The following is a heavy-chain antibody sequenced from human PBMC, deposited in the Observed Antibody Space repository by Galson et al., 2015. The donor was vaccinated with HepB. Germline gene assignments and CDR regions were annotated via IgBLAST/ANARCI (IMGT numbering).Heavy chain of an antibody. CDR1: GYTFTSYY. Sequence: SVKVSCKASGYTFTSYYMHWVRQAPGQGLEWMGIINPSGGRTSYAQKFQGRVTMTRDTSTSTVYMELSSLRSEDTAVYYCARKDPGGLPASYGMDVWGQGTTVTVSS. CDR3: ARKDPGGLPASYGMDV. J-gene: IGHJ6*02. V-gene: IGHV1-46*03. D-gene: IGHD3-16*01. CDR2: INPSGGRT.